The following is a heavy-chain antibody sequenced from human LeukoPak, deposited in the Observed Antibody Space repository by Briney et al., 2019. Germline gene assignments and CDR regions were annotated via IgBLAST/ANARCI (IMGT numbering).Heavy chain of an antibody. CDR3: ARLGYCSSTSCLYYMDV. J-gene: IGHJ6*03. CDR2: IYHSGST. D-gene: IGHD2-2*01. Sequence: SETLSLTCTVSGYSISSGYYWGWIRQPPGKGLEWIGSIYHSGSTYYNPSLKSRVTISVDTSKNQFSLKLSSVTAADTAVYYCARLGYCSSTSCLYYMDVWGKGTTVTVSS. V-gene: IGHV4-38-2*02. CDR1: GYSISSGYY.